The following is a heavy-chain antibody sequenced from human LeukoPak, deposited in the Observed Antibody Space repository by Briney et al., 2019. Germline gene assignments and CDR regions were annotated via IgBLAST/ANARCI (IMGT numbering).Heavy chain of an antibody. J-gene: IGHJ4*02. Sequence: ASVKVFCKASGYTFTSYAMHWVRQAPGQRREWMGWINAGNGKTKYSQKFQGRVTITRDTSASTAYMELSSLRSEDTAVYYCARGGLVVAATIDYWGQGTLVTVSS. V-gene: IGHV1-3*01. D-gene: IGHD2-15*01. CDR2: INAGNGKT. CDR1: GYTFTSYA. CDR3: ARGGLVVAATIDY.